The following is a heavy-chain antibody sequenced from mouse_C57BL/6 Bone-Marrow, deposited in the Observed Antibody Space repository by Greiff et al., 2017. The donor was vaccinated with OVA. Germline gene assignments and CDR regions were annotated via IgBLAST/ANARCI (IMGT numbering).Heavy chain of an antibody. CDR3: ARGDGNYPHYYAMDY. D-gene: IGHD2-1*01. J-gene: IGHJ4*01. Sequence: VQLVESGAELVKPGASVKISCKASGYAFSSYWMNWVKQRPGKGLEWIGQIYPGDGDTNYNGKFKGKATLTADKSSSTAYMQLSSLTSEDSAVYFCARGDGNYPHYYAMDYWGQGTSVTVSS. CDR1: GYAFSSYW. V-gene: IGHV1-80*01. CDR2: IYPGDGDT.